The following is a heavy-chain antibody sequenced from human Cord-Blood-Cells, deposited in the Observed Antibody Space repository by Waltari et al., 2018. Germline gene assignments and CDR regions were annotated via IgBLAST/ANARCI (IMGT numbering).Heavy chain of an antibody. CDR3: ARRFDRDAFDI. CDR2: INHSGST. CDR1: GGSFSGYY. V-gene: IGHV4-34*01. J-gene: IGHJ3*02. Sequence: QVQLQQWGAGLLKPSETLSLTCAVYGGSFSGYYWSWIRQPPGKGLEWIGEINHSGSTNYTPSLKSRVTISVDTSKNQFSLKLSSVTAADTAVYYCARRFDRDAFDIWGQGTMVTVSS. D-gene: IGHD3-9*01.